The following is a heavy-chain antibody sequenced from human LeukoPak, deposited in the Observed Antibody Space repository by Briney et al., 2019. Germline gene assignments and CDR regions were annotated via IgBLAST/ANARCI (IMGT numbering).Heavy chain of an antibody. Sequence: GGSLRLSCAASGFTFSSYAMSWVRQAPGKGLEWVSAISGSGGSTYYADSVKGRFTISRDNSKNTLYLQMNSLRAEDTAVYYCAKNGEDYCDSSGYPYGMDVWGQGTTVTVSS. D-gene: IGHD3-22*01. V-gene: IGHV3-23*01. CDR3: AKNGEDYCDSSGYPYGMDV. J-gene: IGHJ6*02. CDR2: ISGSGGST. CDR1: GFTFSSYA.